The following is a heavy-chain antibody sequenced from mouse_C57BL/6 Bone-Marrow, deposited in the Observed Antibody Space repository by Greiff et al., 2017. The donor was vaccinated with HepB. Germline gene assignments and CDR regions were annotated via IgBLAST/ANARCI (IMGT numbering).Heavy chain of an antibody. Sequence: EVKVVESGGGLVQPGGSLKLSCAASGFTFSDYGMAWVRQAPRKGPEWVAFISNLAYSIYYADTVTGRFTISRENAKNTLYLEMSSLRSEDTAMYYCARLYGNYENFDVWGTGTTVTVSS. CDR1: GFTFSDYG. CDR3: ARLYGNYENFDV. V-gene: IGHV5-15*01. D-gene: IGHD2-1*01. J-gene: IGHJ1*03. CDR2: ISNLAYSI.